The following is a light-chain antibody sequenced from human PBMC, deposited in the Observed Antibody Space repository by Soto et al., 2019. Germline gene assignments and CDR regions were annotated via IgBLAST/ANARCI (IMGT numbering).Light chain of an antibody. V-gene: IGKV1-5*03. J-gene: IGKJ2*01. Sequence: DIQMTQSPSTLSASVGDRVTITCRASQSISNRLAWYQQKPGKAPKLLIYKASTLQSVVPARFSGSGSGADFTLTISSLQADDCGTYYWQQYTSYYTCGEGTKLEIK. CDR3: QQYTSYYT. CDR2: KAS. CDR1: QSISNR.